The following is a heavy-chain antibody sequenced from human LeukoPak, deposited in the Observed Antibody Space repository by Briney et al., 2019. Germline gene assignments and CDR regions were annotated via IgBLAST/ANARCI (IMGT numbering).Heavy chain of an antibody. CDR2: INTDGSTT. CDR3: ARDHKEYSGCDPFDY. D-gene: IGHD5-12*01. V-gene: IGHV3-74*03. J-gene: IGHJ4*02. CDR1: GFTFSSYW. Sequence: GGSLRLSCAASGFTFSSYWMHWVRQAPGMGLVCVSRINTDGSTTTYADSVKGRFTISRDNAKNTLYLQMNSLRAEDTAVYYCARDHKEYSGCDPFDYWGQGTLVTVSS.